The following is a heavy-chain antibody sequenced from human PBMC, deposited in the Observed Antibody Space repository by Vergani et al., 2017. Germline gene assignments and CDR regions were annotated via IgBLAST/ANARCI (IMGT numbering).Heavy chain of an antibody. CDR2: INHSGST. CDR3: ARGRGSTGCMDV. J-gene: IGHJ6*03. Sequence: QVQLQQWGAGLLKPSETLSLTCAVYGGSFSGYYWSGIRQPPGKGMEWIGEINHSGSTNYNPSLKSRVTISVDTSKNQFSLKLSSVTAEDTAVYYCARGRGSTGCMDVWGKGTTVTVSS. D-gene: IGHD6-13*01. V-gene: IGHV4-34*01. CDR1: GGSFSGYY.